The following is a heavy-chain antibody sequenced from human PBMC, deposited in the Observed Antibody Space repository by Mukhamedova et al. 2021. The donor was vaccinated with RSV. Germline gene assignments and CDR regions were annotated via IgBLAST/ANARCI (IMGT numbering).Heavy chain of an antibody. CDR3: ARAPSEDYGGNSDLYYYYYYMDV. Sequence: GLEWVAVIWYDGSNKYYADSVKGRFTISRDNSKNTLYLQMNSLRAEDTAVYYCARAPSEDYGGNSDLYYYYYYMDVWGKGTTVTV. V-gene: IGHV3-33*01. CDR2: IWYDGSNK. J-gene: IGHJ6*03. D-gene: IGHD4-23*01.